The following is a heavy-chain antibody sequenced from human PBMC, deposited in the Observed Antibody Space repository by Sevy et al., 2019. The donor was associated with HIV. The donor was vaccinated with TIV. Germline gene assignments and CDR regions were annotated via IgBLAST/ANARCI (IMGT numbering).Heavy chain of an antibody. Sequence: GGSLRLSCAASGFTFSNYGMHWVRQAPGKGLEWVAVIWYDGSNEYYGGSVKGRFTISRDDSKITVYLQMDSLRAEDTAVYYCARLGGYGDYVYHYNGMDVWGQGTTVTVSS. V-gene: IGHV3-33*01. D-gene: IGHD4-17*01. CDR1: GFTFSNYG. J-gene: IGHJ6*02. CDR2: IWYDGSNE. CDR3: ARLGGYGDYVYHYNGMDV.